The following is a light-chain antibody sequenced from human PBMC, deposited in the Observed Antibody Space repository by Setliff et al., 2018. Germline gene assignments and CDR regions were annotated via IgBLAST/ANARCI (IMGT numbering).Light chain of an antibody. CDR2: DVS. V-gene: IGLV2-23*02. J-gene: IGLJ1*01. Sequence: QSALTQPASVSGSLGQSITISCTGTSSDVGSYNLVSWYQQHPGKAPKVMIYDVSKRPSGVSNRFSGSKSGNTASLTISGLQAEDEADYHCCSYAGSSTLNYVFGTGTKVTGL. CDR3: CSYAGSSTLNYV. CDR1: SSDVGSYNL.